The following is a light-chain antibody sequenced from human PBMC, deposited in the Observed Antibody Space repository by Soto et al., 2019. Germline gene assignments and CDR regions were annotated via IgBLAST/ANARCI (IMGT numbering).Light chain of an antibody. Sequence: EIVLTQSPGTLSLSPGERATLSCRASQSVSSSYLAWYQQKPGQAPRPLIYGASSRAIGIPDRFSGIGFGTDFSLPISRMEPEDFAVYYCQQYGSSTWTFGQGTKVDI. CDR2: GAS. CDR3: QQYGSSTWT. J-gene: IGKJ1*01. CDR1: QSVSSSY. V-gene: IGKV3-20*01.